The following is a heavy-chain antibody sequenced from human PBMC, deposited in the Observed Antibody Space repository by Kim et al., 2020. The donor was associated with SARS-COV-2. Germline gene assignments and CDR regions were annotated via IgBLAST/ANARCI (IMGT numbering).Heavy chain of an antibody. V-gene: IGHV7-4-1*02. CDR2: INPDTGNP. J-gene: IGHJ4*02. Sequence: ASVKVSCKASGYTFTNYAISWVRQAPGQGLEWMGWINPDTGNPTYAQAFTGRFVFSVDTSVSTTYLQISSLKAEDTALYYCARVIWGSYRYTDSWGQGTLVTVSS. CDR3: ARVIWGSYRYTDS. CDR1: GYTFTNYA. D-gene: IGHD3-16*02.